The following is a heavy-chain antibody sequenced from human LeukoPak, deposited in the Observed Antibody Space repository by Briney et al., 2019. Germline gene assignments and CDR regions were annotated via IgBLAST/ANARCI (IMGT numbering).Heavy chain of an antibody. D-gene: IGHD3-22*01. J-gene: IGHJ4*02. Sequence: PGGSLRLSCAASAFTSSSYWMSWVRQAPGKGLEWVAIISYDGSNKYYANSVKGRFTISRDNSKNTLYLQMNSLRAEDTAVYYCARPYYYDSSGSVWGQGTLVTVSS. CDR1: AFTSSSYW. CDR2: ISYDGSNK. V-gene: IGHV3-30*03. CDR3: ARPYYYDSSGSV.